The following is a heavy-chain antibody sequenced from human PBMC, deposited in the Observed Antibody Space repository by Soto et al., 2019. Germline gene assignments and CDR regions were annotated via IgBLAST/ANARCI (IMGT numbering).Heavy chain of an antibody. CDR3: ARLGSLLQPIDY. J-gene: IGHJ4*02. D-gene: IGHD4-4*01. Sequence: SFPPSLYTFTNYFIFFLLHMPGRCLYFMGLIFPRDSDTRYNSSFEGQVTISSDRSIATAYLQWTSLKASDTAIYFCARLGSLLQPIDYWGQGTPVTVS. V-gene: IGHV5-51*01. CDR1: LYTFTNYF. CDR2: IFPRDSDT.